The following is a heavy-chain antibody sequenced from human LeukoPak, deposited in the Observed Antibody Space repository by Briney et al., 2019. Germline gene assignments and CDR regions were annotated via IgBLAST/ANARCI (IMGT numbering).Heavy chain of an antibody. Sequence: GGSLRLSCAASGFTFSSYGMHWVRQAPGKGLEWVAFIRYDGSNKYYADSVKGRFTISRDNSKNTLYLQMNSLRAEDTAVYYCAKDRFGIVVVPAVSYYFDYWGQGTLVTVSS. CDR2: IRYDGSNK. V-gene: IGHV3-30*02. CDR1: GFTFSSYG. D-gene: IGHD2-2*01. CDR3: AKDRFGIVVVPAVSYYFDY. J-gene: IGHJ4*02.